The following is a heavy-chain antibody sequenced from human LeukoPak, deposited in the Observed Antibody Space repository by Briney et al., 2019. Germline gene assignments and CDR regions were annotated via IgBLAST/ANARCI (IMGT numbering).Heavy chain of an antibody. CDR1: GFIFSRYS. J-gene: IGHJ4*02. CDR2: MSSSNSYR. D-gene: IGHD6-13*01. Sequence: PGGSLRLSCAASGFIFSRYSMNWVRQAPGKGLEWVSTMSSSNSYRYYADSVKGRFTISRDNAKNSLYLQMISLRAEDTAVYYWARVGKGIAAAGFDYWGQGTLVTVSS. CDR3: ARVGKGIAAAGFDY. V-gene: IGHV3-21*01.